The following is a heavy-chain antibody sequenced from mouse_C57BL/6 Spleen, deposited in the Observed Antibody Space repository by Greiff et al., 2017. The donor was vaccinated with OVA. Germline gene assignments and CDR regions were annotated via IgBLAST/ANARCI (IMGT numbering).Heavy chain of an antibody. CDR3: ARWAYYGSSWFAY. D-gene: IGHD1-1*01. V-gene: IGHV1-55*01. Sequence: QVQLQQPGAELVKPGASVKMSCKASGYTFTSYWITWVKQRPGQGLEWIGDIYPGSGSTNYNEKFKSKATLTVDTSSSTAYMQLSSLTSEDSAVYDCARWAYYGSSWFAYWGQGTLVTVSA. CDR2: IYPGSGST. J-gene: IGHJ3*01. CDR1: GYTFTSYW.